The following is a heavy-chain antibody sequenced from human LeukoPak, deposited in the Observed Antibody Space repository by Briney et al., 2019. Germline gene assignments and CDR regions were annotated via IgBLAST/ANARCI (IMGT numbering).Heavy chain of an antibody. CDR3: ARDGGYSGYAEDY. D-gene: IGHD5-12*01. V-gene: IGHV4-59*12. CDR1: GGSISSYY. CDR2: IYYSGST. Sequence: SETLSLTCTVSGGSISSYYWSWIRQPPGKGLEWIGYIYYSGSTNYNPALKSRVTISVDTSKNQFSLKLSSVTAADTAVYYCARDGGYSGYAEDYWGQGTLVTVSS. J-gene: IGHJ4*02.